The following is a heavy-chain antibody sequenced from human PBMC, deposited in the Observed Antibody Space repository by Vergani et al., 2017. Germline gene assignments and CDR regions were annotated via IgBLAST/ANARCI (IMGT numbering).Heavy chain of an antibody. V-gene: IGHV3-64D*06. J-gene: IGHJ2*01. CDR1: GFTFSSYA. CDR3: TRVRQMDWYFDL. D-gene: IGHD1-1*01. CDR2: ISSNGGST. Sequence: EVQLVESGGGLVQPGGSLRLSCSASGFTFSSYAMHWVRQAPGKGLEYVSAISSNGGSTYYADSVKGRFTISRDNSKNTLYLQMNSLRAEDTAVYYCTRVRQMDWYFDLWGRGTLVTVSS.